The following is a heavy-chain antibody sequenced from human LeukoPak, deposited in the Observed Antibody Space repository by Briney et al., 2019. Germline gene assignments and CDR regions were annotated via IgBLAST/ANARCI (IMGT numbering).Heavy chain of an antibody. CDR1: GYSISSGYY. Sequence: PSETLSLTCTVSGYSISSGYYWGWIRQPPGKGLEWVGSIYHSGSTYYSPSLKSRVTISVDTSKNQFSLKLSSVTAADTAVYYCDRTYYYDSSGYVDYWGQGTLVTVSS. J-gene: IGHJ4*02. CDR2: IYHSGST. CDR3: DRTYYYDSSGYVDY. D-gene: IGHD3-22*01. V-gene: IGHV4-38-2*02.